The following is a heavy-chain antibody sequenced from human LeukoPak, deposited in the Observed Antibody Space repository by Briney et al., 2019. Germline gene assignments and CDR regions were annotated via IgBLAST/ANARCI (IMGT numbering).Heavy chain of an antibody. CDR2: IYYSGST. D-gene: IGHD6-13*01. V-gene: IGHV4-31*03. Sequence: SQTLSLTCTVSGGSISSGGYYWSWIRQHPGKGLEWIGYIYYSGSTYCNPSLKSRVTISVDTSKNQFSLKLSSVTAADTAVYYCARVSSSWYWVSDYWGLGTLVTVSS. CDR1: GGSISSGGYY. J-gene: IGHJ4*02. CDR3: ARVSSSWYWVSDY.